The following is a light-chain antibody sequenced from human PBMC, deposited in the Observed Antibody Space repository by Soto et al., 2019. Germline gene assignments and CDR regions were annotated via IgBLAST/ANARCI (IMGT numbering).Light chain of an antibody. CDR2: GAS. V-gene: IGKV3-11*01. CDR3: QQRSNWTPYT. Sequence: EIVLTQSPATLSLSPGERATLSCRASQSVSSSLAWYQQKPGQAPRLLIYGASNRATGIPARCSGSGSGTDCALTISSLEPEDFVVYYCQQRSNWTPYTFGQGTKLEIK. CDR1: QSVSSS. J-gene: IGKJ2*01.